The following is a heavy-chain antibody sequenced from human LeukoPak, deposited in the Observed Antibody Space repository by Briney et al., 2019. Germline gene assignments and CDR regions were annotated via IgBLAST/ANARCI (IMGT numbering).Heavy chain of an antibody. D-gene: IGHD3-22*01. Sequence: PGGSLRLSCAASGFTFSDYYMSWIRQAPGKGLEWVSYISSSGSTIYYADSVKGRFTISRDNAKNSLYLQMNSLRAEDTAVYYCARDRYYYDSSGYYDDAFDIWGQGTMVTVSS. CDR3: ARDRYYYDSSGYYDDAFDI. CDR1: GFTFSDYY. CDR2: ISSSGSTI. V-gene: IGHV3-11*01. J-gene: IGHJ3*02.